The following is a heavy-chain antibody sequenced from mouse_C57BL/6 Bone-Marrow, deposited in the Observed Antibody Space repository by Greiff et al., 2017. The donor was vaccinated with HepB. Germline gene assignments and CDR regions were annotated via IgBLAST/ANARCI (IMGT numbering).Heavy chain of an antibody. V-gene: IGHV5-12*01. J-gene: IGHJ3*01. D-gene: IGHD3-3*01. CDR1: GFTFSDYY. CDR2: ISNGAGST. Sequence: EVHLVESGGGLVQPGGSLKLSCAASGFTFSDYYMYWVRQTPEKRLEWVAYISNGAGSTYYPDTVKGRFTISRDNAKNTLYLQMSGLKSEDTDMYYCARQWGTREGAYWGQGTLVTVSA. CDR3: ARQWGTREGAY.